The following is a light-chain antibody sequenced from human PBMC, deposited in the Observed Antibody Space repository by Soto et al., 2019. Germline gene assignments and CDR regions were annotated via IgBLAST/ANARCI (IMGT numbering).Light chain of an antibody. V-gene: IGLV2-14*03. J-gene: IGLJ1*01. Sequence: QSPLTQPASLSGSPGQSITISCTGTRSDVGGYNYVSWYQQHPGKAPKLMIYDVSNRPSGVSNRFSGSKSGNTASLTISGLQAEDEADYYCSSYRASSTTHYVFGTGTKLTVL. CDR2: DVS. CDR1: RSDVGGYNY. CDR3: SSYRASSTTHYV.